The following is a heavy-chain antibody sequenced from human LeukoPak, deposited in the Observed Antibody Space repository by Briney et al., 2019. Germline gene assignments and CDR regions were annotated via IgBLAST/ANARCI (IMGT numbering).Heavy chain of an antibody. D-gene: IGHD6-13*01. V-gene: IGHV4-39*01. CDR3: ARHLYREWYSSSWYYFDY. Sequence: SETLSLTXTVSGGSISSSSYYWGWIRQPPGKGLEWIGSIYYSGSTYYNPSLKSRVTISVDTSKNQFSLKLSSVTAADTAVYHCARHLYREWYSSSWYYFDYWGQGTRVTVSS. J-gene: IGHJ4*02. CDR1: GGSISSSSYY. CDR2: IYYSGST.